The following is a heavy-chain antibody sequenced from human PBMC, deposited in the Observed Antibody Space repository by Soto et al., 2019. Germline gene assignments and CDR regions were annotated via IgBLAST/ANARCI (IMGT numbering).Heavy chain of an antibody. Sequence: SETLSLTCAVAGGSISSSNWWSWVRQPPGKGLEWIGEIYHSGSTNYNPSLKSRVTISVDKSKNQFSLKLSSVTAADTAVYYCARVDCSGGSCYENPYYYYGMDVWGQGTTVTVSS. V-gene: IGHV4-4*02. CDR2: IYHSGST. CDR1: GGSISSSNW. CDR3: ARVDCSGGSCYENPYYYYGMDV. J-gene: IGHJ6*02. D-gene: IGHD2-15*01.